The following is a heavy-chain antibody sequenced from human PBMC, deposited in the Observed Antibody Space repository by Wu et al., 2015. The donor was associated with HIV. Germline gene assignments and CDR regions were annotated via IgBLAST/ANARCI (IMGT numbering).Heavy chain of an antibody. Sequence: QVQLVQSGAEVKKPGSSVKVSCKASGGTFSSYAINWVRQAPGQGLEWMGGLIPMFGTTHYAEKFQGRFTITTDESTSTGYMDLSSLGFEDTAIYYCARGSKYSSDWARLDDWGQGTPVTVSS. CDR2: LIPMFGTT. D-gene: IGHD6-19*01. V-gene: IGHV1-69*05. CDR3: ARGSKYSSDWARLDD. J-gene: IGHJ4*02. CDR1: GGTFSSYA.